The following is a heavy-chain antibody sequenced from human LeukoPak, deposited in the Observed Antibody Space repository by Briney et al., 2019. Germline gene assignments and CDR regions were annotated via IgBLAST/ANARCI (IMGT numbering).Heavy chain of an antibody. CDR2: ISSSNSTI. Sequence: PGVTLRLYGAASGFTFSDYYMSWIRHAQGKGLEGGSYISSSNSTIYYADSVKGPFTLSRDNAKNSLYLQMNSLRAEDTAVYYCAREVGYSYGYLDYWGQGTLVTVSS. CDR1: GFTFSDYY. D-gene: IGHD5-18*01. V-gene: IGHV3-11*04. CDR3: AREVGYSYGYLDY. J-gene: IGHJ4*02.